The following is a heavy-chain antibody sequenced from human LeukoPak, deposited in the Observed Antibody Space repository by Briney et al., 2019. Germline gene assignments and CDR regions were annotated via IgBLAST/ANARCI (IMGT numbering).Heavy chain of an antibody. V-gene: IGHV4-4*07. Sequence: PSETLSLTCTVSGGSISSYYWSWIRQPAGRGLEWIGRIYTSGSTNYNPSLKSRVTISVDTSKNQFSLKLSSVTAADTAVYYCARATMGLHPGRHYYMDVWGKGTTVTVSS. CDR2: IYTSGST. CDR1: GGSISSYY. D-gene: IGHD5-24*01. J-gene: IGHJ6*03. CDR3: ARATMGLHPGRHYYMDV.